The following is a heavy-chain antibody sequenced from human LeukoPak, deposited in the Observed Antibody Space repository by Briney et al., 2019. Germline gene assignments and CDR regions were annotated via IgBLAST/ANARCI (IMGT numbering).Heavy chain of an antibody. CDR2: IYTSGST. J-gene: IGHJ4*02. CDR1: GGSISSGSYY. Sequence: SSQTLSLTCTVSGGSISSGSYYWSWIRQPAGKGLEWIGRIYTSGSTNYNPSLKSRVTISVDTSKNQFSLKLSSVTAADTAVYYCARAQWFEYYFDYWGQGTLVTVSS. D-gene: IGHD3-10*01. V-gene: IGHV4-61*02. CDR3: ARAQWFEYYFDY.